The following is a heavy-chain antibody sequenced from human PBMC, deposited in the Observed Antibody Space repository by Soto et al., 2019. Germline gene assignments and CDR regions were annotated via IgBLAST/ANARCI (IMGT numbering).Heavy chain of an antibody. CDR1: GGSVITGDYY. CDR3: ARGAFDFDY. V-gene: IGHV4-61*08. Sequence: KASETLSLTCSVSGGSVITGDYYWTWIRQPPGKGLEWIGYIYYSGSTNYNPSLKSRVTISVDTSKNQFSLKLSSVTAADTAVYYCARGAFDFDYWGQGTLVTVSS. J-gene: IGHJ4*02. D-gene: IGHD1-26*01. CDR2: IYYSGST.